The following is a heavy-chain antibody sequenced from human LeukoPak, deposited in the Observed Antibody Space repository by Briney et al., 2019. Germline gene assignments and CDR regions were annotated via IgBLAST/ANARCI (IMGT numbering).Heavy chain of an antibody. J-gene: IGHJ6*02. CDR2: IYYSGST. CDR3: ARGFGLAPEGYYYYGMDV. V-gene: IGHV4-59*01. CDR1: GGSISSYY. D-gene: IGHD1-14*01. Sequence: SETLSLTCTVSGGSISSYYWSWIRQPPGKGLEWIGYIYYSGSTNYNPSLKSRVTISVDTSKNQFSLKLSSVTAADTAVYYCARGFGLAPEGYYYYGMDVWGQGTTVTVSS.